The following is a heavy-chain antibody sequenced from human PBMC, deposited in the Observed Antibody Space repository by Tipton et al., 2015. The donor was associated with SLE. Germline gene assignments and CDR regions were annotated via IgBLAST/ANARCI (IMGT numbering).Heavy chain of an antibody. CDR1: GGSFSGYS. CDR2: INHSGST. CDR3: ARGTTVTYGLFDY. D-gene: IGHD4-17*01. J-gene: IGHJ4*02. Sequence: TLSLTCGVYGGSFSGYSWGWIRQTPGKGLEWIGEINHSGSTKYNPSLKSRVTISADTSKNQFSLKLTSVTAADTAVYYCARGTTVTYGLFDYWGQGTLVTVSS. V-gene: IGHV4-34*01.